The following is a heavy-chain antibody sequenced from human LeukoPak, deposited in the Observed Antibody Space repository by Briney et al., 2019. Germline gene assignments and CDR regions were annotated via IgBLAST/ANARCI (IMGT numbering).Heavy chain of an antibody. Sequence: GGSLRLSCAASGFTFSSYAMSWVRQAPGKGLEWVSAISGSGGSTYYADSVKGRFPISRDNSKNTLYLQMNSLRAEDTAVYYCAKADSKLAYCGGDCYSWGQGTLVTVSS. CDR3: AKADSKLAYCGGDCYS. J-gene: IGHJ4*02. CDR1: GFTFSSYA. D-gene: IGHD2-21*01. CDR2: ISGSGGST. V-gene: IGHV3-23*01.